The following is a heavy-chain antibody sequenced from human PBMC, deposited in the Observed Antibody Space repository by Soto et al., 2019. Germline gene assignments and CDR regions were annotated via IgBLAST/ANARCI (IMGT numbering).Heavy chain of an antibody. CDR3: ARGLVFGVAIPLFDP. J-gene: IGHJ5*02. D-gene: IGHD3-3*01. CDR2: IYYSGTT. V-gene: IGHV4-61*01. Sequence: PSETLSLTCTVSSGSVSSASYFWTWIRQPPGKGLEWIGSIYYSGTTYYNPSLKSPVTISVDTSKNQFSLKMTSLTAADTAVYYCARGLVFGVAIPLFDPWGQGTLVTVSS. CDR1: SGSVSSASYF.